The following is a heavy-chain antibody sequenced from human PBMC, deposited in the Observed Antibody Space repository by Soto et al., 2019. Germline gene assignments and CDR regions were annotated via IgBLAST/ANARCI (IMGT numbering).Heavy chain of an antibody. Sequence: QVQLQESGPGLVKPSETLSLTCTVSGGSVSSGSYYWSWIRQPPGKGLEWIGYIYYSGSTNYNPSLKSRVTISVATSKNQFSLKLSSVTAADTSVYYCARGIAGWYQGRYYYGMDVWGQGTTVTVSS. CDR1: GGSVSSGSYY. D-gene: IGHD6-19*01. CDR3: ARGIAGWYQGRYYYGMDV. CDR2: IYYSGST. J-gene: IGHJ6*02. V-gene: IGHV4-61*01.